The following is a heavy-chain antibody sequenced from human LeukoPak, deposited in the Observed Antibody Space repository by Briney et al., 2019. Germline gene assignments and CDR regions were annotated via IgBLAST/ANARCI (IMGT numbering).Heavy chain of an antibody. CDR3: ARSYYYDSSGDALDI. CDR1: GFTVSSNY. Sequence: GGSLRLSCAASGFTVSSNYMSWVRQAPGKGLEWVSVIYSGGSTYYADSVKGRFTISRDNSKNTLYLQMNSLRAEDTAVYYCARSYYYDSSGDALDIWGQGTMVTVSS. V-gene: IGHV3-53*01. CDR2: IYSGGST. J-gene: IGHJ3*02. D-gene: IGHD3-22*01.